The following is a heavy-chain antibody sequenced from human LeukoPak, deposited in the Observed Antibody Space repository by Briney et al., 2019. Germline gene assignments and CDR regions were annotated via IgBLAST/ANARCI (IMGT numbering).Heavy chain of an antibody. D-gene: IGHD2-21*02. V-gene: IGHV1-8*01. Sequence: ALVKVSCKASGYTFTSYDINWVRQATGQGLEWMGWMNPNSGNTGYAQKFQGRVTMTRNTSISTAYMELSSLRSEDTAVYYCALGVTAIGPDAFDIWGQGTMVTVSS. CDR2: MNPNSGNT. CDR1: GYTFTSYD. CDR3: ALGVTAIGPDAFDI. J-gene: IGHJ3*02.